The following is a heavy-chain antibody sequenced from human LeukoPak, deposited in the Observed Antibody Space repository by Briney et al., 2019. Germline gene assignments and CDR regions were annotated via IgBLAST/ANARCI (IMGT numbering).Heavy chain of an antibody. Sequence: PGGSLRLSCVASGFTFSDYLMTWVRLAPGKGLEWVANIEQHGSKQFYVHSVRGRFTISRDNAKNSLYLQMNSLSAQDTAVYYCVRERGFDVSDLWGQGTMVTVSS. J-gene: IGHJ3*01. CDR1: GFTFSDYL. V-gene: IGHV3-7*01. CDR2: IEQHGSKQ. D-gene: IGHD3-10*01. CDR3: VRERGFDVSDL.